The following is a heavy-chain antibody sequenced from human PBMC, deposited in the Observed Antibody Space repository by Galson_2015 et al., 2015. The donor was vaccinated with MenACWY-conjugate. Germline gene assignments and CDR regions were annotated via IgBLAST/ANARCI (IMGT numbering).Heavy chain of an antibody. CDR1: GFIVSSYW. D-gene: IGHD5-18*01. V-gene: IGHV3-7*02. Sequence: SLRLSCAASGFIVSSYWTSWVRQAPGKGPEWVGNINEDGGEKYYVDSVKGRFTISKDNAKNSVYLQMSTLRDEDTAVYYCARVPGYSYGYYDWWGQGTLVTVSS. J-gene: IGHJ4*02. CDR2: INEDGGEK. CDR3: ARVPGYSYGYYDW.